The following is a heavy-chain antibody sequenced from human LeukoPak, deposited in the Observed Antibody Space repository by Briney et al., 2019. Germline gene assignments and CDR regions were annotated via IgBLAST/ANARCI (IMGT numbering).Heavy chain of an antibody. CDR2: IIPILGIA. CDR3: ARGRYFDL. J-gene: IGHJ2*01. V-gene: IGHV1-69*04. Sequence: GASVKVSCKASGGTFSSYAISWVRQAPGQGLEWMGRIIPILGIANYAQKFQGRVTMTRNTSISTAYMELSSLRSEDTAVYYCARGRYFDLWGRGTLVTVSS. CDR1: GGTFSSYA.